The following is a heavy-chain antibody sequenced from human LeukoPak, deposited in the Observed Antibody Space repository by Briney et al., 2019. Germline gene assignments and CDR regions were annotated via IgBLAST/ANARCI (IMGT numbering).Heavy chain of an antibody. CDR3: ASGGSAFWSGYYPFDY. D-gene: IGHD3-3*01. J-gene: IGHJ4*02. Sequence: PSETLSLTCTVSGDSFSNGNYYWSWIRQPAGKGLEWIGRIFTTGSTNYNPSLKSRVTISVDTSKSHFSLKLSSVTAADTAVYYCASGGSAFWSGYYPFDYWGQGTLVTVSS. V-gene: IGHV4-61*02. CDR1: GDSFSNGNYY. CDR2: IFTTGST.